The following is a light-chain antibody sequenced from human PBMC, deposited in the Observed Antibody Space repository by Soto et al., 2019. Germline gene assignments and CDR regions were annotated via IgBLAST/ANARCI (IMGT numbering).Light chain of an antibody. CDR2: DAS. Sequence: DIQMTQAPSTLSAPVGDRVTITCRASQNINSWLAWYQQKPGKAPKLLIYDASSLERGVPSRFSGSGSGTEFALTISSLQPDDFATYYCQQYNAYYNFGQGTKVDIK. CDR3: QQYNAYYN. J-gene: IGKJ2*01. V-gene: IGKV1-5*01. CDR1: QNINSW.